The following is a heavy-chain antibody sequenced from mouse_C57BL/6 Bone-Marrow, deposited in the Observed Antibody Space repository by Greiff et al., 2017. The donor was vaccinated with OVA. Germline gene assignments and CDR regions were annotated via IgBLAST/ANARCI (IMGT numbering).Heavy chain of an antibody. V-gene: IGHV1-15*01. CDR2: IDPETGGT. CDR1: GYTFTDYE. J-gene: IGHJ1*03. CDR3: TRGSSWYFDV. D-gene: IGHD1-1*01. Sequence: VKVVESGAELVRPGASVTLSCKASGYTFTDYEMHWVKQTPVHGLEWIGAIDPETGGTAYNQKFKGKAILTADKSSSTAYMELRSLTSEDSAVYYCTRGSSWYFDVWGTGTTVTVSS.